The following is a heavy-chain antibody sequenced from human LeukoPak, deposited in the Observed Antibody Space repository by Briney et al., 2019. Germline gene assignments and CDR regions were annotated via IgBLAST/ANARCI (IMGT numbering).Heavy chain of an antibody. V-gene: IGHV1-69*06. CDR2: IIPIFGTT. Sequence: SVKVSCKASGYTFTSYGISWVRQAPGQGLEWMGGIIPIFGTTNYAQKFQDRVTITADKSTSTAYMELSSLRSEVTAVYYCARVVGLTGYSSSWYSGYYYYMDVWGKGTTVTVSS. J-gene: IGHJ6*03. CDR1: GYTFTSYG. CDR3: ARVVGLTGYSSSWYSGYYYYMDV. D-gene: IGHD6-13*01.